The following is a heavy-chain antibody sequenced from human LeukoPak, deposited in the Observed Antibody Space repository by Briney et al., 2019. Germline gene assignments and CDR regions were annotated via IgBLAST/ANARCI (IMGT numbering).Heavy chain of an antibody. CDR2: ISSSSSYI. CDR3: ARVRGTAMASGVEY. V-gene: IGHV3-21*01. Sequence: PGGSLRLSCAASGFTFSSYSMNWVRQAPGKGLEWVSSISSSSSYIYYADSVKGRFTISRDNAKNSLYLQMNSLRAEDTAVYYCARVRGTAMASGVEYWGQGTLVTVSS. CDR1: GFTFSSYS. D-gene: IGHD5-18*01. J-gene: IGHJ4*02.